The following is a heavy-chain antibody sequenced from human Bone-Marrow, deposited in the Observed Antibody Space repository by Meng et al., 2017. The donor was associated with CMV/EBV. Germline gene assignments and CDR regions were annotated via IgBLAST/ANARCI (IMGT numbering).Heavy chain of an antibody. V-gene: IGHV3-48*03. D-gene: IGHD5-12*01. CDR2: ISSSGSTI. CDR1: GFTFSSYE. CDR3: ARDRRGYSGYDVFDP. J-gene: IGHJ5*02. Sequence: GESLKISCAASGFTFSSYEMNWVRQAPGKGLEWVSYISSSGSTIYYADSVKGRFTISRDNAKNTLYLQMNSLRAEDTAVYYCARDRRGYSGYDVFDPWGQGTLVTVSS.